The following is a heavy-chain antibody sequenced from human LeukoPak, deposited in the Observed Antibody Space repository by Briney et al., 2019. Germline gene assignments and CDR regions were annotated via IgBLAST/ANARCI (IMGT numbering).Heavy chain of an antibody. D-gene: IGHD5-24*01. J-gene: IGHJ4*02. Sequence: SETLSLTCSVSGEFISHNTYYWGWIRQPPGKGLEWIGEINHSGSTNYNPSLKSRVTILVDTSKNQFSLKLSSVTAADTAVYYCARGRAEDGYNWNWRGPLDYWGQGTLVTVSS. V-gene: IGHV4-39*07. CDR2: INHSGST. CDR1: GEFISHNTYY. CDR3: ARGRAEDGYNWNWRGPLDY.